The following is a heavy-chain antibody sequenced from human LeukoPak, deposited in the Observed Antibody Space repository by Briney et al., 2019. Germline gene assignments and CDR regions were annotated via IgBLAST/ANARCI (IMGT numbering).Heavy chain of an antibody. CDR3: ARDGESTVTTALDY. Sequence: SQTLSLTCTVSGGSISSGGYYWSWIRQHPGKGLEWIGYIYYSGSTYYNPSLKSRVTISVDTSKNQFSLKLSSVTAADTAVYYCARDGESTVTTALDYWGQGTLVTVSS. V-gene: IGHV4-30-4*08. J-gene: IGHJ4*02. CDR2: IYYSGST. CDR1: GGSISSGGYY. D-gene: IGHD4-17*01.